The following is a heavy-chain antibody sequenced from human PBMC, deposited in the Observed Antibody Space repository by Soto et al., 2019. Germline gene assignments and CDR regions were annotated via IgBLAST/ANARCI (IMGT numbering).Heavy chain of an antibody. D-gene: IGHD6-19*01. J-gene: IGHJ5*02. CDR1: GFTFSSYG. Sequence: GGSLRLSCAASGFTFSSYGMHWVRQAPGKGLEWVAVIWYDGSNKYYADSVKGRFTISRDNSKNTLYLQMNSLRAEDTAVYYCAREAVSTLGMRHYHYLHSCPTPLASDP. CDR3: AREAVSTLGMRHYHYLHSCPTPLASDP. CDR2: IWYDGSNK. V-gene: IGHV3-33*01.